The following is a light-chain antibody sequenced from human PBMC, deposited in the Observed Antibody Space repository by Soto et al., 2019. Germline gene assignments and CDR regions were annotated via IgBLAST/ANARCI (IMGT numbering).Light chain of an antibody. J-gene: IGKJ1*01. CDR1: QSVSSN. CDR2: GAA. Sequence: EIVLTQSPAILSVSPGERATLSCRASQSVSSNLSWYQQKPGQAPRLLIYGAATRATGIPARFSGSGSGTEFTLTTSSLQTEDFEVYYCKQYDNWWTLGQGTKLDIK. CDR3: KQYDNWWT. V-gene: IGKV3-15*01.